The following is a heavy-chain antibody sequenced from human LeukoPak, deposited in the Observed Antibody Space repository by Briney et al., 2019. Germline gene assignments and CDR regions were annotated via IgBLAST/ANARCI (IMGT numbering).Heavy chain of an antibody. J-gene: IGHJ5*02. Sequence: GGSVRLFCEASGLTLRNYRLNWVRQAPGKGLEWDSSIDSSSRFIYYADSVKGRFTISRDNAKNSLRLQMNSLRPEDTAVYYGARDSDAWSNWFDTWGQGTLVTVSS. CDR3: ARDSDAWSNWFDT. CDR2: IDSSSRFI. D-gene: IGHD1-26*01. CDR1: GLTLRNYR. V-gene: IGHV3-21*01.